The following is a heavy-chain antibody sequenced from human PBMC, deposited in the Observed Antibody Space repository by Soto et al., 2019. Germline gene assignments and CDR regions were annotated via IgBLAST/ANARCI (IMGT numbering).Heavy chain of an antibody. CDR2: IIPIFGTA. J-gene: IGHJ4*02. CDR3: ANDGSAKAFDY. V-gene: IGHV1-69*12. CDR1: GGTFSRYA. Sequence: QVQLVQSGAEVKKPGSSVKVSCKASGGTFSRYAISWVRQAPGQGLEWMGGIIPIFGTANYAQKFQSRVTITADESTSTAYMELSSLRSDDTAVYYCANDGSAKAFDYWGQGTLVTVSS. D-gene: IGHD3-10*01.